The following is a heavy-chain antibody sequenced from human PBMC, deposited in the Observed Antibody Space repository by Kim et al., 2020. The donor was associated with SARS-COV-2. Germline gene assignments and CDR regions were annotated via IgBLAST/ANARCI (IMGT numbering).Heavy chain of an antibody. J-gene: IGHJ4*02. Sequence: SETLSLTCTVSGGSISSYYWSWIRQPPGKGLEWIGYIYYSGSTNYNPSLKSRVTISVDTSKNQFSLKLSSVTAADTAVYYCARHQLGDGYNYFDYWGQGTLVTVSS. D-gene: IGHD5-12*01. CDR2: IYYSGST. CDR3: ARHQLGDGYNYFDY. CDR1: GGSISSYY. V-gene: IGHV4-59*08.